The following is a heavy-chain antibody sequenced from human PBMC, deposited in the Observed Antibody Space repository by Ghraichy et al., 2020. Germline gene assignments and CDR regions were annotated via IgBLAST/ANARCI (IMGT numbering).Heavy chain of an antibody. Sequence: SETLSLTCTVSGGSISSGGYYWSWIRQHPGKGLEWIGYIYYSGSTYYNPSLKSRVTISVDTSKNQFSLKLSSVTAADTAVYYCARGGAVAGTLPPDYWGQGTLVTVSS. CDR3: ARGGAVAGTLPPDY. CDR2: IYYSGST. J-gene: IGHJ4*02. D-gene: IGHD6-19*01. V-gene: IGHV4-31*03. CDR1: GGSISSGGYY.